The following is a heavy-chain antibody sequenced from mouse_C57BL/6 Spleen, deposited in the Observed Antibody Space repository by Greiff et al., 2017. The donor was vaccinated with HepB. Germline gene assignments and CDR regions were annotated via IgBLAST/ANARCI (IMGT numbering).Heavy chain of an antibody. D-gene: IGHD1-1*01. Sequence: DVKLVESGGGLVKPGGSLKLSCAASGFTFSDYGMHWVRQAPEKGLEWVAYISSGSSTIYYADTVKGRFTISRDNAKNTLFLQMTSLRSEDTAMYYCARITTGVGHWYFDVWGTGTTVTVSS. J-gene: IGHJ1*03. V-gene: IGHV5-17*01. CDR2: ISSGSSTI. CDR1: GFTFSDYG. CDR3: ARITTGVGHWYFDV.